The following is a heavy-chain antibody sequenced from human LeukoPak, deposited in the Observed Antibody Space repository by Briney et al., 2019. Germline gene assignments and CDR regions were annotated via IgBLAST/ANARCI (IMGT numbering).Heavy chain of an antibody. D-gene: IGHD6-19*01. V-gene: IGHV3-23*01. J-gene: IGHJ6*02. CDR2: ISGSGGST. CDR3: AMSPYSSGWYRGYYYYYYGMDV. CDR1: GFTFSSYA. Sequence: GGSLRLSCAASGFTFSSYAMSWVRQAPGKGLEWVSAISGSGGSTYYADSVKGRFTISRDNSKNTLYPQMNSLRAEDTAVYYCAMSPYSSGWYRGYYYYYYGMDVWGQGTTVTVSS.